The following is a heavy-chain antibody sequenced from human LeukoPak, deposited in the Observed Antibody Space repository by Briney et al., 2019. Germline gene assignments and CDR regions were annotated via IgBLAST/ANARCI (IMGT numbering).Heavy chain of an antibody. D-gene: IGHD7-27*01. Sequence: SETLSLTCTVSSAPITSSPYFWGWIRQSPGKGLEWIGSISYSGTTYYNPSLKSRVTISVDTSKNQFSLKLNSVTAADTAMYYCARIGTSHWGSMFAFDIWGQGTMVTVSS. CDR1: SAPITSSPYF. CDR2: ISYSGTT. CDR3: ARIGTSHWGSMFAFDI. V-gene: IGHV4-39*07. J-gene: IGHJ3*02.